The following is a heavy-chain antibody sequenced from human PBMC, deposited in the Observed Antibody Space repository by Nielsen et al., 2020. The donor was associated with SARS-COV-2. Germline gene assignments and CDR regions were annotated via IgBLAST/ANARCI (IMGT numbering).Heavy chain of an antibody. CDR3: ARRGALEWLFPAYYGMDV. V-gene: IGHV3-13*04. D-gene: IGHD3-3*01. J-gene: IGHJ6*02. Sequence: GGSLRLSCAASGFTFSSYDMHWVRQATGKGLEWVSAIGTAGDTYYPGSVKGRFTISRENAKNSLYLQMNSLRAGDTAVYYCARRGALEWLFPAYYGMDVWGQGTTVTVSS. CDR1: GFTFSSYD. CDR2: IGTAGDT.